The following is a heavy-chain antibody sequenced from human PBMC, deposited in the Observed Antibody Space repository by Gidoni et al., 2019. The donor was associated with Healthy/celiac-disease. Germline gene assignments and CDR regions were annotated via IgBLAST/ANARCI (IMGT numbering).Heavy chain of an antibody. Sequence: QVQLVQSGAEVKKPGSSVKVSCKASGGTFSSYAISWVRQAPGQGLEWMGRIIPILGIANYAQKFQGRVTITAEKSTSTAYMELSSLRSEDTAVYYCASCMPRGSRWFDPWGQGTLVTVSS. CDR1: GGTFSSYA. V-gene: IGHV1-69*04. J-gene: IGHJ5*02. D-gene: IGHD2-2*01. CDR3: ASCMPRGSRWFDP. CDR2: IIPILGIA.